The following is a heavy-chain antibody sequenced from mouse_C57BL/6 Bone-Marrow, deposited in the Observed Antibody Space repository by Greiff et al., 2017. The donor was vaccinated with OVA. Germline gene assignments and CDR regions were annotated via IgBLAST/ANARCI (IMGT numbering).Heavy chain of an antibody. CDR3: YLYAMDY. D-gene: IGHD5-1*01. V-gene: IGHV6-3*01. J-gene: IGHJ4*01. CDR2: IRLKSDNYAT. Sequence: EVKVEESGGGLVQPGGSMKLSCVASGFTFSNYWMNWVRQSPEKGLEWVAQIRLKSDNYATHYTESVKGRFTISRDDTKSSVYLQMNNLRSEDTGSYYCYLYAMDYWGQGTSVTVSS. CDR1: GFTFSNYW.